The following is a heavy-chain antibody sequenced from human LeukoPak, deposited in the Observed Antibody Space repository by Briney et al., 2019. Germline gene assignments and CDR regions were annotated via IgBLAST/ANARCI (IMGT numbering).Heavy chain of an antibody. CDR3: ATGLYSGSYSGFDY. D-gene: IGHD1-26*01. CDR1: GFTFSSYA. J-gene: IGHJ4*02. V-gene: IGHV3-23*01. CDR2: ISGSGGST. Sequence: GSLRLSCAASGFTFSSYAMSWVRQAPGKGLEWVSVISGSGGSTYYADSVKGRFTISRDNSKNTLYLQMNSLRAEDTAVYYCATGLYSGSYSGFDYWGQGTLVTVSS.